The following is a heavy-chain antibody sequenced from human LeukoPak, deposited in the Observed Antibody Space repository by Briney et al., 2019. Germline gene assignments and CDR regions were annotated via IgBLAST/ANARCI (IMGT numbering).Heavy chain of an antibody. CDR2: VNPNSGDT. J-gene: IGHJ4*02. CDR3: ATQRGSYLWGTDFDY. Sequence: GASVKVSCKASGYTFTGYYMHWVRQAPGQGLAWMGWVNPNSGDTKYAQKFQGRVTMTRDTSISTAYMELSRLRSDDTAVYYCATQRGSYLWGTDFDYWGQGTLVTVSS. V-gene: IGHV1-2*02. D-gene: IGHD3-16*01. CDR1: GYTFTGYY.